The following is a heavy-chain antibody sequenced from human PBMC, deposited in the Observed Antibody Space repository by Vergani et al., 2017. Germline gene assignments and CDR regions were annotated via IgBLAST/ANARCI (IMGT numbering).Heavy chain of an antibody. D-gene: IGHD3-3*01. CDR3: ARGARRGYYDFWRGSGWFDP. J-gene: IGHJ5*02. CDR2: INHSGST. Sequence: QVQLQQWGAGLLKPSETLSLTCAVYGGSFSGYYWSWIRQPPGKGLEWIGEINHSGSTNYNPSLKSRVTISVDTSKNQFSLKLSSVTAADTAVYYCARGARRGYYDFWRGSGWFDPWGQGTLVTVSS. V-gene: IGHV4-34*01. CDR1: GGSFSGYY.